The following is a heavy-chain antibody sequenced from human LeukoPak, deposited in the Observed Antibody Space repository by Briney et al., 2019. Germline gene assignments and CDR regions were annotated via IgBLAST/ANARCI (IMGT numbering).Heavy chain of an antibody. J-gene: IGHJ4*02. CDR1: GFTFSSYS. D-gene: IGHD4/OR15-4a*01. Sequence: PGGSLRLSCAASGFTFSSYSMNWVRQAPGKGLEWVSSISSSSSYIYYADSLKGRFTISRDNAKNSLYLQMNGLRAEDTAVYYRARGGASMVVTFDWGQGTLVTVSS. CDR3: ARGGASMVVTFD. CDR2: ISSSSSYI. V-gene: IGHV3-21*01.